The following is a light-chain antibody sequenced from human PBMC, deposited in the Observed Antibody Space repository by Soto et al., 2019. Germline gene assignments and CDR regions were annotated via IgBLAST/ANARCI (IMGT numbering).Light chain of an antibody. J-gene: IGLJ1*01. V-gene: IGLV2-14*01. CDR1: SSDVGAYNY. Sequence: QSALTQPASVSGSPGQSITISCAGTSSDVGAYNYVAWYQQHPGKAPKLIVYDVTNRPSGVSNRFSGSKSGNTASLTISGLQAEDEADYYCCYFTSRSTPCVFGTGTKLTVL. CDR3: CYFTSRSTPCV. CDR2: DVT.